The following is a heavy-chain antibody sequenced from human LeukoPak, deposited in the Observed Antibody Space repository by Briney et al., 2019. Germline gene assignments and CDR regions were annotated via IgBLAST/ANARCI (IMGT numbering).Heavy chain of an antibody. D-gene: IGHD5-12*01. V-gene: IGHV4-39*01. J-gene: IGHJ4*02. Sequence: GSLRLSCAASGFTFSTYAMSWVRQPPGKGLEWIGSIYYSGSTHYNPSLKSRVTISVGTSKNQFSLKLSSVTAADTAVYYCARGSGYNLFDYWGQGTLVTVSS. CDR2: IYYSGST. CDR1: GFTFSTYA. CDR3: ARGSGYNLFDY.